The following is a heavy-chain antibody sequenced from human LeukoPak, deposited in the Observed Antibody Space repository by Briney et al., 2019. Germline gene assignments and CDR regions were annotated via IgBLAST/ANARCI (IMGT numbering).Heavy chain of an antibody. V-gene: IGHV3-30*03. CDR3: ARGNSGHCTGATCYALDY. CDR2: ISYEGGTQ. D-gene: IGHD2-2*01. CDR1: GVTLSPYG. Sequence: GSLRLSCAASGVTLSPYGMHWVRQAPGKGLEWVAVISYEGGTQHYADSVKGRFTISRDNSRNTLYLQMTSLRAEDTAVYYCARGNSGHCTGATCYALDYWGQGTLVTVSS. J-gene: IGHJ4*02.